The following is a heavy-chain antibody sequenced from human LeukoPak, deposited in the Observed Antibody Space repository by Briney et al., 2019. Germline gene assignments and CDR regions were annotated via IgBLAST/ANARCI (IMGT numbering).Heavy chain of an antibody. CDR3: AGVRSGNWFDP. J-gene: IGHJ5*02. D-gene: IGHD7-27*01. CDR1: GFTFSSSW. CDR2: IKQDGSAG. V-gene: IGHV3-7*01. Sequence: GGALRLSCAASGFTFSSSWMSWVRQAPGKGLDRVAQIKQDGSAGNSVDSVKGGFTISRDNAKNTLDLQMNSLRVEDTAVYYCAGVRSGNWFDPWGQGTLVTVSS.